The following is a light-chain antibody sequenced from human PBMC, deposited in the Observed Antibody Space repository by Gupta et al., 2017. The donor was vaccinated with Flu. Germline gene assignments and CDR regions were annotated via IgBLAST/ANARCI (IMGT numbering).Light chain of an antibody. CDR2: DVT. CDR1: SSDVGRSDS. V-gene: IGLV2-14*03. Sequence: QSALTQPASVSGSPGQSITISCTGTSSDVGRSDSVSWYQQPPDKAPKLIIFDVTNRPSGVSSRFSGSKSGNTASLTISGLQAEDETDYYCSSYTSTSTFYVFGSGTRVTVL. CDR3: SSYTSTSTFYV. J-gene: IGLJ1*01.